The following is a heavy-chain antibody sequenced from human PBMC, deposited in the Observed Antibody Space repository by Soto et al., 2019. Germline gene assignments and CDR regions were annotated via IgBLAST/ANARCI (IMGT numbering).Heavy chain of an antibody. J-gene: IGHJ4*02. Sequence: GGSLRLSCAASGFTFSSYWMSWVRQAPGKGLEWVANIKQDGSEKYYVDSVKGRFTISRDNAKNSLYLQMNSLRAEDTAVYYCASPDKDGYNSNFDYWGQGTLVTAPQ. CDR3: ASPDKDGYNSNFDY. D-gene: IGHD5-12*01. CDR1: GFTFSSYW. CDR2: IKQDGSEK. V-gene: IGHV3-7*01.